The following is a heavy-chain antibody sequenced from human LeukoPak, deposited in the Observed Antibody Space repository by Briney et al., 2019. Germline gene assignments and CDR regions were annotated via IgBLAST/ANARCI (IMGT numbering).Heavy chain of an antibody. D-gene: IGHD5-12*01. Sequence: GGSLRLSCAASGFTFSNYWMHWVRQAPGKGLVWVSRINSDGSSTNYADSVKGRFTISRDNAKNTLYLQMNSLRAEDTAVYYCARGPSGYHNPGGQGTLVTVPS. V-gene: IGHV3-74*01. CDR1: GFTFSNYW. CDR3: ARGPSGYHNP. CDR2: INSDGSST. J-gene: IGHJ4*02.